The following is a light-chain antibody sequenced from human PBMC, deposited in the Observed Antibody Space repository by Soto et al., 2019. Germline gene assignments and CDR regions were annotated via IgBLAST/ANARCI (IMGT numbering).Light chain of an antibody. Sequence: DIQMTQSPSSLSASVEDRVTITCQASQDISNYLNWYQQKPGKAPKLLIYDASNLETGVPSRFSGSGSGTDFTFTISSLQPEDIATYYCQHCDDPVFIFGPGTKVDIK. V-gene: IGKV1-33*01. J-gene: IGKJ3*01. CDR1: QDISNY. CDR3: QHCDDPVFI. CDR2: DAS.